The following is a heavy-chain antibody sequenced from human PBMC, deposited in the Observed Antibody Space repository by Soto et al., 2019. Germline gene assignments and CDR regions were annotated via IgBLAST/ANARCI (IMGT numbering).Heavy chain of an antibody. Sequence: SETLSLTCAVYGGSFSGYYWSWIRQPPGKGLEWIGEINHSGSTNYNPSLKSRVTISVDTSKNQFSLKLSSVTAADTAVYYCARAAPRYCSGGSCYSERDSWGQGTLLTISS. CDR3: ARAAPRYCSGGSCYSERDS. V-gene: IGHV4-34*01. D-gene: IGHD2-15*01. J-gene: IGHJ4*02. CDR1: GGSFSGYY. CDR2: INHSGST.